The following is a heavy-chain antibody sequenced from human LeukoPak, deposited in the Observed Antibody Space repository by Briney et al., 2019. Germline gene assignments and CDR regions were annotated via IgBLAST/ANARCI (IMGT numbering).Heavy chain of an antibody. CDR2: IIPIFGTA. V-gene: IGHV1-69*01. CDR1: GGTFSSYA. D-gene: IGHD3-9*01. J-gene: IGHJ4*02. Sequence: GASVKVSCKASGGTFSSYAISWVRQAPGQGLEWMGEIIPIFGTANYAQKFQGRVTITADESTSTAYMELSSLRSEDTAVYYCARDFSQGDDQGDEDEILTGYYHWGQGTLVTVAS. CDR3: ARDFSQGDDQGDEDEILTGYYH.